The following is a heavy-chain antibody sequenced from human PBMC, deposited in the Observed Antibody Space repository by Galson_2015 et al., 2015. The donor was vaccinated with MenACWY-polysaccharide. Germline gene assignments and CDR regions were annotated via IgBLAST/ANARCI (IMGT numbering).Heavy chain of an antibody. CDR2: IKSKTEGGTT. D-gene: IGHD2-2*01. J-gene: IGHJ4*02. CDR1: GFTVTDAR. CDR3: ATRGPSSTRRNRWEY. V-gene: IGHV3-15*05. Sequence: SLRLSCAASGFTVTDARMNWVRQAPGKGLEWVARIKSKTEGGTTDYAAPVEGRFTISRDESKNTLFLQMNSLKTEDTAVYYCATRGPSSTRRNRWEYWGQGTLVIVSS.